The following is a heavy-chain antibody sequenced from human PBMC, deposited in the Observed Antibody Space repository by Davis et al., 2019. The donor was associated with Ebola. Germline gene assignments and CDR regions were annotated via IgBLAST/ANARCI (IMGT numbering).Heavy chain of an antibody. CDR2: IIPIFGTA. D-gene: IGHD3-3*01. V-gene: IGHV1-69*06. CDR1: GGTFSSYA. J-gene: IGHJ6*02. CDR3: ASGYDFWSGYPRGNPYYYGMDV. Sequence: SVKVSCKASGGTFSSYAISWVRQAPGQGLEWMGGIIPIFGTANYAQKFQGRVTITADKSTSTAYMELSSLRSEDTAVYYCASGYDFWSGYPRGNPYYYGMDVWGQGTTVTVSS.